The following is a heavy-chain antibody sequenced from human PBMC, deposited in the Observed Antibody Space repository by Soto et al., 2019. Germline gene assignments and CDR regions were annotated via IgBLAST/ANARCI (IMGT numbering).Heavy chain of an antibody. J-gene: IGHJ4*02. CDR3: ARPLYGSTSGWLLDY. V-gene: IGHV3-11*01. Sequence: QVQLVESGGGLVKPGGSLRLSCAASGFTFSDSYMSWIRQAPGKGLEWVSYITGSGLSIYYADTVKGRFTISRDNAKNSLYLQMNSLRAEDTAVYYCARPLYGSTSGWLLDYWGRGILVTVSS. CDR2: ITGSGLSI. CDR1: GFTFSDSY. D-gene: IGHD6-25*01.